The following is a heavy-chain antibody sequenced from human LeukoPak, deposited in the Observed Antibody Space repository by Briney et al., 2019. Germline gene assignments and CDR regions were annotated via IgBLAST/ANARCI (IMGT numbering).Heavy chain of an antibody. Sequence: GGSLRLSCAGSGFTFGGYGMHWVRQTPGKGLEWVAVIDYDGSRAFYADSVKGRFTISRDNSKNTMSVQMDDLRAEDTAVYYCTRYNNGHFDYSGQGTLVTVSS. CDR1: GFTFGGYG. D-gene: IGHD1-14*01. CDR2: IDYDGSRA. J-gene: IGHJ4*02. CDR3: TRYNNGHFDY. V-gene: IGHV3-33*01.